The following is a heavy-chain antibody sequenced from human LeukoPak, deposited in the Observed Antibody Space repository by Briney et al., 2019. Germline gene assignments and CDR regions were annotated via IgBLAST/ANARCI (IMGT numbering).Heavy chain of an antibody. D-gene: IGHD6-19*01. CDR1: GYTFTSYY. Sequence: ASVKVSCKASGYTFTSYYMHWVRQAPGQGLEWMGIINPSGGSTSYAQKFQGRVTMTRDTSTSTVYMELSSLRSQDTAVYYCARGGGYSSGWYSQIDYWGQGTLVTVSS. J-gene: IGHJ4*02. V-gene: IGHV1-46*01. CDR2: INPSGGST. CDR3: ARGGGYSSGWYSQIDY.